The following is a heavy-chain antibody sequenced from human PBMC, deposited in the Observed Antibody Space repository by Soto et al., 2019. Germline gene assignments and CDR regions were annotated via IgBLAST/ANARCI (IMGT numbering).Heavy chain of an antibody. J-gene: IGHJ6*02. D-gene: IGHD1-1*01. CDR2: ISGYNANT. V-gene: IGHV1-18*04. CDR1: GYTFTNNG. Sequence: QVQLVQSGGEVRKPGASVKVSCKTSGYTFTNNGINWVRQAPGQGLEWMGWISGYNANTKYAQKVQGRVTLTTDTLTRTAYMELRSLRSDDTAVFYCARGSTHYNMDVWGQGTTVTVSS. CDR3: ARGSTHYNMDV.